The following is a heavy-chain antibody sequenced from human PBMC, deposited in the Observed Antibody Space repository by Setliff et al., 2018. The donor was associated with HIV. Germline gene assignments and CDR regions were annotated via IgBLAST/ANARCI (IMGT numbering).Heavy chain of an antibody. CDR2: ISAYNGNT. CDR1: GYTFTSYG. Sequence: ASVKVSCKASGYTFTSYGISWVRQAPGQGLEWMGWISAYNGNTNYAQKFQGRVTLTTDASTSTAYMEVKSLRSDDTAVYYCARFEGRDKRGYSYGAYYYYMDVWGKGTTVTVSS. D-gene: IGHD5-18*01. V-gene: IGHV1-18*01. CDR3: ARFEGRDKRGYSYGAYYYYMDV. J-gene: IGHJ6*03.